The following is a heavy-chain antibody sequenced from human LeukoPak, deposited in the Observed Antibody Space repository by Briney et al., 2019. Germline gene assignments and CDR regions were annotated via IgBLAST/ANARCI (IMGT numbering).Heavy chain of an antibody. J-gene: IGHJ4*02. CDR3: AKDKGDFWSGYYSFFDY. CDR1: GFTFDDYA. V-gene: IGHV3-9*01. CDR2: ISWNSGSI. Sequence: PEGSLRLSCAASGFTFDDYAMHWVRQAPGKGLEWVSGISWNSGSIGYADSVKGRFTISRDNAKNSLYLQMNSLRAEDTALYYCAKDKGDFWSGYYSFFDYWGQGTLVTVSS. D-gene: IGHD3-3*01.